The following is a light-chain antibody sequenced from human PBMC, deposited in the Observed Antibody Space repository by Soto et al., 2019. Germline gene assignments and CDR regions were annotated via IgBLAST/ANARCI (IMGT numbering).Light chain of an antibody. J-gene: IGKJ1*01. V-gene: IGKV3-20*01. CDR1: QSVSSSY. Sequence: EIVLTQSPGTLSLSPGERATLSCRASQSVSSSYLAWYQQKPGQAPRLLIYGASSRATGIPDRFSGSGSGTYFTLTSSRLEAEDFSVYYCQQYGSSRTFGQGTKVDIK. CDR2: GAS. CDR3: QQYGSSRT.